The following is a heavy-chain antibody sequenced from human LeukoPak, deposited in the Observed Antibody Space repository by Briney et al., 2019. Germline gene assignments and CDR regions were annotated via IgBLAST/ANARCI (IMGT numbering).Heavy chain of an antibody. CDR3: AKPYQLLLYRNAFDI. D-gene: IGHD2-2*01. V-gene: IGHV3-23*01. J-gene: IGHJ3*02. Sequence: QPGGSLRLSCAASGFTFSSYAMSWVRQAAGRGLEWVSAISGSGGSTYYADSVKGRFTISRDNSKNTLYLQMNSLRAEDTAVYYCAKPYQLLLYRNAFDIWGQGTMVTVSS. CDR2: ISGSGGST. CDR1: GFTFSSYA.